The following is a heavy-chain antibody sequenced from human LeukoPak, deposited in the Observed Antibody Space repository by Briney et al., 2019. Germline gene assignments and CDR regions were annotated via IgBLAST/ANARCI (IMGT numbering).Heavy chain of an antibody. Sequence: PSETLSLTCTVSGGSISSSSYYWGWIRQPPGKGLEWIGSIYYSGSTYYNPSLKSRVTISVDTSKNQFSLKLSSVTAADTAVYYCARHAPPGATIFGVVIYGGLYYFDYWGQGTLVTVSS. D-gene: IGHD3-3*01. V-gene: IGHV4-39*01. CDR1: GGSISSSSYY. J-gene: IGHJ4*02. CDR3: ARHAPPGATIFGVVIYGGLYYFDY. CDR2: IYYSGST.